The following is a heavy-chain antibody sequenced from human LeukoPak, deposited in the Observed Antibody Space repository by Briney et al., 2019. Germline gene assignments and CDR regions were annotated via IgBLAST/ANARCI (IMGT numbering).Heavy chain of an antibody. CDR1: GYTFTGYY. CDR2: INPNSGGT. V-gene: IGHV1-2*02. Sequence: ASVKVSCKASGYTFTGYYMHWVRQAPGQGLEWMGWINPNSGGTNYAQKFQGRVTMTRDTSISTAYMELSRLRSDDTAVYYCARAGIAAAGTFYYYMDVWGQGTLVTVSS. CDR3: ARAGIAAAGTFYYYMDV. D-gene: IGHD6-13*01. J-gene: IGHJ6*03.